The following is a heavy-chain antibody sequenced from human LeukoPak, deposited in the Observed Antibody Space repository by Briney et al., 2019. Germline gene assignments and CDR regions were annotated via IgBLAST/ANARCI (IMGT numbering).Heavy chain of an antibody. V-gene: IGHV4-4*07. CDR3: ARELSGYSYGGLPPQLIDY. CDR2: IYTSGST. CDR1: GGSISSYY. J-gene: IGHJ4*02. Sequence: SETLCLTCTVSGGSISSYYWSWIRQPAGKGLEWIASIYTSGSTNYNPALKSRVTMSVDTSTNQFSLKLSSVTAADTAVYYCARELSGYSYGGLPPQLIDYWGQGTLVTVSS. D-gene: IGHD5-18*01.